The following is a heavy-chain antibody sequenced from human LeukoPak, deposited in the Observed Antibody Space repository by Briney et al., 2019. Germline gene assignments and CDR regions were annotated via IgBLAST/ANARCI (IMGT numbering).Heavy chain of an antibody. J-gene: IGHJ4*02. Sequence: GGSLRLSCAASGFTFSNAWMSWFRQAPGKGLEWVGYIRSKAFGATPQYAPSVRGRFTISRDDSKSIAHLQMNSLKTEDTAVYYCTRNTVTVHFDYWGQGTPVTVSS. D-gene: IGHD4-17*01. V-gene: IGHV3-49*03. CDR2: IRSKAFGATP. CDR1: GFTFSNAW. CDR3: TRNTVTVHFDY.